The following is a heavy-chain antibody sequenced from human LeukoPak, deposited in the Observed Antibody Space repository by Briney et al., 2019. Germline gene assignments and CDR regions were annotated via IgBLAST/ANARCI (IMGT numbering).Heavy chain of an antibody. CDR1: GGSIRSDNYY. CDR3: ARVFYDTSAAFDY. V-gene: IGHV4-39*01. Sequence: PSETLSLTCTVSGGSIRSDNYYWGWIRQPPGKGLEWIANIYYNGRTYYNPSLKSRVAVSVDTSKIQFSLSLSSATAADTAVYYCARVFYDTSAAFDYWGQGILVTVSS. D-gene: IGHD3-22*01. J-gene: IGHJ4*02. CDR2: IYYNGRT.